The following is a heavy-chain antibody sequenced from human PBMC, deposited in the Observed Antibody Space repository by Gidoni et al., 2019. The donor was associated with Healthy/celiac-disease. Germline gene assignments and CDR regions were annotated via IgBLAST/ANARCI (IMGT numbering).Heavy chain of an antibody. CDR3: ARRIAAAGTVAWFDP. V-gene: IGHV4-34*01. D-gene: IGHD6-13*01. CDR2: INHSGST. J-gene: IGHJ5*02. Sequence: QVQLQQWGAGLLKPSEPLSLTCAVYGGSFSGYYWSWIRQPPGKGLEWIGEINHSGSTNYNPSLKSRVTISVDTSKNQFSLKLSSVTAADTAVYYCARRIAAAGTVAWFDPWGQGTLVTVSS. CDR1: GGSFSGYY.